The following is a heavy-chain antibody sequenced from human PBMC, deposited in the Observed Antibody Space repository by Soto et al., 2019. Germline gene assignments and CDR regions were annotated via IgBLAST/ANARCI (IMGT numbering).Heavy chain of an antibody. CDR1: GDTFSNFD. CDR3: ATMIRGLIHWLDP. V-gene: IGHV1-8*01. Sequence: QVQLVQSGAEVKRPGASVKVSCKASGDTFSNFDFNWVRQATGQGPEWMGWMYPNNGRTAYARTFQGRVTMTWNSSTSTAYMELSSLTSEDTAVYYCATMIRGLIHWLDPWGQGTLVTVSS. D-gene: IGHD3-16*01. CDR2: MYPNNGRT. J-gene: IGHJ5*02.